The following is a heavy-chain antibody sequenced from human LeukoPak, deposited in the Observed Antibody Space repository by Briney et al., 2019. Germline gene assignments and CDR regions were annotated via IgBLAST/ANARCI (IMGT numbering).Heavy chain of an antibody. CDR2: IIPILGIA. D-gene: IGHD6-6*01. V-gene: IGHV1-69*04. CDR3: AGHSEYSSSSGEY. CDR1: GGTFSSYA. Sequence: SVKVSCKASGGTFSSYAISWVRQAPGQGLEWMGRIIPILGIANYAQKFQGRVTITADKSTSTAYMELSSLRSEDTAVYYCAGHSEYSSSSGEYWGQGTLVTASS. J-gene: IGHJ4*02.